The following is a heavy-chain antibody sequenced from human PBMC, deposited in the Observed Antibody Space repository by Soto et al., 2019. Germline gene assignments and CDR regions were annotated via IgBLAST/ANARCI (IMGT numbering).Heavy chain of an antibody. Sequence: QVHLQESGPGLVKPSETLSLTCTVSSGSISGYYWSWIRQPPGKGLECIAYISYIGNTHYNPSLMSRVTISIDTSTNQFSLKVTSVTAADTAVYYCARFDFGDYRGLDYWGQGTLVTVSS. V-gene: IGHV4-59*08. CDR2: ISYIGNT. CDR1: SGSISGYY. CDR3: ARFDFGDYRGLDY. D-gene: IGHD4-17*01. J-gene: IGHJ4*02.